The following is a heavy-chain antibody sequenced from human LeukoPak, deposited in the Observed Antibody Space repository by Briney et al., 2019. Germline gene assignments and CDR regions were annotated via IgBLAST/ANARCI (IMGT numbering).Heavy chain of an antibody. CDR2: ISGSGGST. CDR3: ARVRYYDSSGYYYDY. J-gene: IGHJ4*02. Sequence: PGGSLRLSCAASGFTFSSYAMSWVRQAPGKGLEWVSAISGSGGSTYYADSVKGRFTISRDNSKNTLYLQMNSLRAGDTAVYYCARVRYYDSSGYYYDYWGQGTLVTVSS. CDR1: GFTFSSYA. V-gene: IGHV3-23*01. D-gene: IGHD3-22*01.